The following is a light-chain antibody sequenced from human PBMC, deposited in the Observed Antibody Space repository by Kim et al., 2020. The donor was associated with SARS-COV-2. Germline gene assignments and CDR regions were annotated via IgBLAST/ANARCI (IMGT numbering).Light chain of an antibody. CDR3: SSYTASSTLA. V-gene: IGLV2-14*03. CDR1: SSDIGGYNF. Sequence: SALTQPVFFFFSPFPSLPLSCTGTSSDIGGYNFVSWYQQHPGKAPKLMIHDVNKRPSGVSNRFSGSKSGNTASLTVSGLQAEDEADYYCSSYTASSTLAFGGGTKLTVL. J-gene: IGLJ2*01. CDR2: DVN.